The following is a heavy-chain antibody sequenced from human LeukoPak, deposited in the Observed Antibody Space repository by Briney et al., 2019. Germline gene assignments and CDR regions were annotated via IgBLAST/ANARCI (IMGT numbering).Heavy chain of an antibody. CDR2: ISTSGDST. V-gene: IGHV3-23*01. D-gene: IGHD2-2*01. CDR3: AKRYCTTTSCSFFDS. Sequence: GGSLRLSCAASGFTFSSYAMSWVRQAPGKGLEWVSLISTSGDSTYYADSVKGRFTISRDNSENTLYLQMNSLRAEDMAVYSCAKRYCTTTSCSFFDSWGQGTLVTVSS. J-gene: IGHJ4*02. CDR1: GFTFSSYA.